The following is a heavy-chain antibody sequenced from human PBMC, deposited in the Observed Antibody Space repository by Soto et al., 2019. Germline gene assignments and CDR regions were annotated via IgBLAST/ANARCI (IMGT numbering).Heavy chain of an antibody. CDR3: ARGADY. Sequence: EVHLVESGGGLVQPGGSLTLSCAASGFTVSSNYMSWARQAPGKGLEWVSVIYSGGTTYYADSVKGRFTISRDDSKNTLYLQMDSLRADDMAVYYCARGADYWGQGTLVTVSS. CDR1: GFTVSSNY. J-gene: IGHJ4*02. V-gene: IGHV3-66*01. CDR2: IYSGGTT.